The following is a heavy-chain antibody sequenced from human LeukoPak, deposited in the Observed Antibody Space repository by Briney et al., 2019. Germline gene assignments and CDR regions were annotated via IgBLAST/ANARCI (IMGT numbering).Heavy chain of an antibody. D-gene: IGHD5-18*01. V-gene: IGHV3-20*04. CDR3: ARASGIHLWSTFDY. J-gene: IGHJ4*02. CDR1: GSTFDDYG. CDR2: INWNGGST. Sequence: RPGGSLRLSCAASGSTFDDYGMSWVRQAPGKGLEWVSGINWNGGSTGYADPVKGRFTISRDNAKNSLYLQMNSLRAEGTALYYCARASGIHLWSTFDYWGQGTLVTVSS.